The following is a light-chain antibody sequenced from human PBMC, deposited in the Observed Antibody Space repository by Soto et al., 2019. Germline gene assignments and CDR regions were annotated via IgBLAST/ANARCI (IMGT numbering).Light chain of an antibody. CDR3: SAWDDSLNAHV. V-gene: IGLV1-36*01. CDR2: FDA. J-gene: IGLJ1*01. CDR1: SSNIGKNG. Sequence: VRTRAPSGNEAPRQRGTISRSGNSSNIGKNGVNWYQQLPGKAPKLLVYFDALLPSGISDRFSGSRSGTAASLAISGLQSEDEADYYCSAWDDSLNAHVFGPGSKVTVL.